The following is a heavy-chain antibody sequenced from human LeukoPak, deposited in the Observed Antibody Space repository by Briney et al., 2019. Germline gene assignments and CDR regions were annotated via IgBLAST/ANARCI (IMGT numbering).Heavy chain of an antibody. J-gene: IGHJ3*02. CDR3: ARDGMADILTGYPFGAFDI. D-gene: IGHD3-9*01. Sequence: GGSLRLSCAASGFTFSSYEMNWVRQAPGKGLEWVSYISSSGSTIYYADSVKGRFTISRDNAKNSLYLQMNSLRAEDTAVYNCARDGMADILTGYPFGAFDIWGQGTMVTVSS. CDR2: ISSSGSTI. CDR1: GFTFSSYE. V-gene: IGHV3-48*03.